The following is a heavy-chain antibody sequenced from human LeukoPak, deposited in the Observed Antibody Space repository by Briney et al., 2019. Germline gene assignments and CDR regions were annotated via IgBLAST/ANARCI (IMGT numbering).Heavy chain of an antibody. D-gene: IGHD3-22*01. CDR1: GFTFSSYW. J-gene: IGHJ4*02. CDR2: INSDGSGT. CDR3: AKDYYDSSGYYSYYFDY. Sequence: GGSLRLSCAASGFTFSSYWMHWVRQAPGRGLVRVSRINSDGSGTRYADSVKGRFTISRDNAKNTLYLQMNSLRAEHTAVYYCAKDYYDSSGYYSYYFDYWGQGTLVTVSS. V-gene: IGHV3-74*01.